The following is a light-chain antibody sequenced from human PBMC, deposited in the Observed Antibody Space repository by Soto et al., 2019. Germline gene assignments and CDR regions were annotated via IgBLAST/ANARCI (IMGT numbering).Light chain of an antibody. CDR2: ANT. CDR1: SSNIGAGYD. Sequence: QSVLTQPPSLSGAPGQRVTISCTGSSSNIGAGYDVHWYQQLPGTAPKLLIYANTNRPSGVPDRFSGSKSGTSASLAITGLRAEDEADYYCAAWDDSLTGYVFGTGTKLTVL. V-gene: IGLV1-40*01. J-gene: IGLJ1*01. CDR3: AAWDDSLTGYV.